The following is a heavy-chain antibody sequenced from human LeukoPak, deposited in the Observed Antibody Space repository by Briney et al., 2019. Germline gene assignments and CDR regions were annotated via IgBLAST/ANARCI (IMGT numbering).Heavy chain of an antibody. Sequence: GGSLRLSCAASGFALSDYYMSWIRQAPGKGLEWVSYISISTSYTNYADSVKGRFTISRDNAKNSLYLQMNSLRADDTAVYYCASTLYCSGGSCPYYYYGMDVWGQGTTVTVSS. CDR1: GFALSDYY. D-gene: IGHD2-15*01. CDR3: ASTLYCSGGSCPYYYYGMDV. J-gene: IGHJ6*02. V-gene: IGHV3-11*03. CDR2: ISISTSYT.